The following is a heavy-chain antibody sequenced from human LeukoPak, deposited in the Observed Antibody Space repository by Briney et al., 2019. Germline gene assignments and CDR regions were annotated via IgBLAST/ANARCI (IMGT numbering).Heavy chain of an antibody. CDR1: GYTFTSYG. CDR3: AGITYGSGSYVPDAFDI. Sequence: ASVKVSCKASGYTFTSYGISWVRQAPGQGLEWMGWTSAYNGNTNYAQKLQGRVTMTTDTSTSTAYMELRSLRSDDTAVYYCAGITYGSGSYVPDAFDIWGQGTMVTVSS. CDR2: TSAYNGNT. J-gene: IGHJ3*02. V-gene: IGHV1-18*01. D-gene: IGHD3-10*01.